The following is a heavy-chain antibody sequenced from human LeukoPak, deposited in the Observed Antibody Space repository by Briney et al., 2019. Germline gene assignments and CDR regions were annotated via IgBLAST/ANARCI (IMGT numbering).Heavy chain of an antibody. CDR1: GYTFTSYG. V-gene: IGHV1-18*01. D-gene: IGHD6-19*01. CDR3: ARDSGIAVAGTDFDY. J-gene: IGHJ4*02. CDR2: ISAYNGNT. Sequence: ASVKVSCKASGYTFTSYGISWARQAPGQGLEWMGWISAYNGNTNYAQKLQGRVTMTTDTSTSTAYMELRSLRSDDTAVYYCARDSGIAVAGTDFDYWGQGTLVTVSS.